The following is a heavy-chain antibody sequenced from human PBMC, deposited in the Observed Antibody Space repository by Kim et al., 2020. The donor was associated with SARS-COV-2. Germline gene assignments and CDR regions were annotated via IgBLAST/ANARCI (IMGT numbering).Heavy chain of an antibody. CDR3: AKYPQGFCSGANCYLDN. D-gene: IGHD2-15*01. CDR2: ISGDNGRT. CDR1: GFTFSNYA. V-gene: IGHV3-23*01. J-gene: IGHJ4*02. Sequence: GGSLRLSCAASGFTFSNYAMSWVRQAPGKGLEWVSVISGDNGRTDYADSVKGRFTISRDNSRNTVYVQMNSLTAEDTAVYYCAKYPQGFCSGANCYLDNWGQGTLVTVSS.